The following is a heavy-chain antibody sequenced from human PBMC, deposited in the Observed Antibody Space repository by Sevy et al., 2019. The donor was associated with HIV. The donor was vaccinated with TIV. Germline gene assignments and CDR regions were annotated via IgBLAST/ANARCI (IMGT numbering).Heavy chain of an antibody. CDR3: ARDHPSTAPFDY. J-gene: IGHJ4*02. V-gene: IGHV3-7*03. D-gene: IGHD2-21*02. CDR1: GFTFSNFW. Sequence: GGSPRLSCAASGFTFSNFWMSWVRQAPGKGLEFVANIKQDGSENFYVDSVKGRFTISRDNAKNSLFLQMNNLRVEETAVYYCARDHPSTAPFDYWGQGTLVTVSS. CDR2: IKQDGSEN.